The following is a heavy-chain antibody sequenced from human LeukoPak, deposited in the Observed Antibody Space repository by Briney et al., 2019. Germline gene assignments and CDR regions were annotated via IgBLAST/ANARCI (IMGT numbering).Heavy chain of an antibody. CDR3: AKDAITRYDILTGYFDY. J-gene: IGHJ4*02. V-gene: IGHV3-23*01. CDR2: ISGSGGST. CDR1: GFTFSSYA. D-gene: IGHD3-9*01. Sequence: PGGSLRLSCAASGFTFSSYAMSGVRQAPGKGLGGGSAISGSGGSTYYADSVKGRFTISRDNSKNTLYLQMNSLRAEDTAVYYCAKDAITRYDILTGYFDYWGQGTLVTVSS.